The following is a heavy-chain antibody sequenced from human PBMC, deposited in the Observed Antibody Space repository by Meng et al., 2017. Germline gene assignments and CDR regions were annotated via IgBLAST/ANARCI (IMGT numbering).Heavy chain of an antibody. Sequence: GESLKISCAASGFTFSSYAMSWVRQAPGKGLEWVSAISGSGGSTYYADSVKGRFTISRDNSKNTLYLQMNSLRAEDTAVYYCAKVGATSILFFFDYWGQGTRVTGSS. J-gene: IGHJ4*02. CDR3: AKVGATSILFFFDY. D-gene: IGHD1-26*01. V-gene: IGHV3-23*01. CDR1: GFTFSSYA. CDR2: ISGSGGST.